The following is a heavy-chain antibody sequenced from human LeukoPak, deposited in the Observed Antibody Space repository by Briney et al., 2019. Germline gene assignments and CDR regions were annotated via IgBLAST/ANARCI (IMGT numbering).Heavy chain of an antibody. V-gene: IGHV3-48*04. J-gene: IGHJ4*02. CDR3: VRDWGY. Sequence: GGSLRLSCAASGFNFSAYRLSWVRQAPGRGLEGISSITSTSANIYYAHSVRGRFTISKDNAKNSLYLQMDNLSADDTAVYDCVRDWGYWGQGTLVAVSS. CDR1: GFNFSAYR. D-gene: IGHD3-22*01. CDR2: ITSTSANI.